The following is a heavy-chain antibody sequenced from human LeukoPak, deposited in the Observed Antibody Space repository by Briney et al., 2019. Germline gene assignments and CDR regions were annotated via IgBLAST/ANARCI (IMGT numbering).Heavy chain of an antibody. J-gene: IGHJ4*02. V-gene: IGHV3-48*03. CDR1: GFTFSSYE. CDR2: ISRSGGTI. Sequence: GGSLRLSCAASGFTFSSYEMNWVRQAPGKGLEWVSYISRSGGTIYYADSVKGRFTISRDNAKNSLYLQMNSLRAEDTAVYYCARRDGGFDYWGQGTLVTVSS. CDR3: ARRDGGFDY.